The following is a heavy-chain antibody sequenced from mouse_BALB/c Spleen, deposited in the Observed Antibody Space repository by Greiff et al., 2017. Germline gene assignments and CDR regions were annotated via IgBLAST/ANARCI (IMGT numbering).Heavy chain of an antibody. CDR3: ARWGYGNYGGFAY. V-gene: IGHV5-17*02. J-gene: IGHJ3*01. Sequence: EVKVEESGGGLVQPGGSRKLSCAASGFTFSSFGMHWVRQAPEKGLEWVAYISSGSSTIYYADTVKGRFTISRDNPKNTLFLQMTSLRSEDTAMYYCARWGYGNYGGFAYWGQGTLVTVSA. CDR2: ISSGSSTI. CDR1: GFTFSSFG. D-gene: IGHD2-1*01.